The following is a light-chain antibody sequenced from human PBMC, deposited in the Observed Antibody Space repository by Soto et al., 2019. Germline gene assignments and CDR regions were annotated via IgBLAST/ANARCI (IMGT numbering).Light chain of an antibody. Sequence: QSALTQPASVSGSPGQSITISCTGTSSDVGGYNSVSWYQHHPGKAPKLMIYEVSNRPSGVSNRFSGSKSGNTASLIISGLQAEDEADYYCSSYRTGGPFVFGTGTKLTVL. CDR2: EVS. V-gene: IGLV2-14*01. CDR1: SSDVGGYNS. J-gene: IGLJ1*01. CDR3: SSYRTGGPFV.